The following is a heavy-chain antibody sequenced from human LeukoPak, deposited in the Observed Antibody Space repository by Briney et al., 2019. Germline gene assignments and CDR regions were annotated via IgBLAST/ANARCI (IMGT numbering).Heavy chain of an antibody. V-gene: IGHV4-34*01. Sequence: SETLSLTCAVYGGSFSGYYWSWIRQPPGKGLEWIGEINHSGSTNYNPSLKSRVTISVDTSKNQFSLKLSSVTAADTAVYYCARGRNGYSGSLRALVFGYWGQGTLVIVSS. CDR3: ARGRNGYSGSLRALVFGY. CDR1: GGSFSGYY. CDR2: INHSGST. D-gene: IGHD1-26*01. J-gene: IGHJ4*02.